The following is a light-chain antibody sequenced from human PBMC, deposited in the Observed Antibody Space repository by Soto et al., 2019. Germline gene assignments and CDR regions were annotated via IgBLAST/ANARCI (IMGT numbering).Light chain of an antibody. V-gene: IGLV2-14*01. Sequence: QSALTQPASVSGSPGQSITISCTGTSSDVGGYNYVSWYQQHPGKAPKLMIYDVSNRPSGVSNRFSGSKSGNTASLTISGLQAEDEADYYCSSYTSSSTLCGVFGGGTKLTVL. CDR2: DVS. CDR1: SSDVGGYNY. J-gene: IGLJ2*01. CDR3: SSYTSSSTLCGV.